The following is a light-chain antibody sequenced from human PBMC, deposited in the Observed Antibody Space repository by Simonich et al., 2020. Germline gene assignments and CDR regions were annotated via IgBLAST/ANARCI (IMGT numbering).Light chain of an antibody. J-gene: IGKJ1*01. CDR1: QSVLYSSNNKNY. Sequence: DIVMTQSPDSLAVSLGERATINCKSSQSVLYSSNNKNYLAWYQQKPGQPPKLLIYWASTRESGVPDRCIGSGSGTDFTLTISSLQAEDVAVYYCQQYYSTPWTFGQGTKVEIK. CDR3: QQYYSTPWT. V-gene: IGKV4-1*01. CDR2: WAS.